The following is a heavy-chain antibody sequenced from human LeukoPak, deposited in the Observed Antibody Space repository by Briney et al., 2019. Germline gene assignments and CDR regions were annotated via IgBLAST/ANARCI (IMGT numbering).Heavy chain of an antibody. Sequence: GGSLRLSCAASGFTFSSYWMSWVRQAPGKGLEWVANIKQDGSEKYYVDSVKGRFTISRDNAKNSLYLQMNSLRAEDTAVYYCARVGGTMIVVGVYFDYWGQGTLVTVSS. D-gene: IGHD3-22*01. CDR2: IKQDGSEK. CDR3: ARVGGTMIVVGVYFDY. CDR1: GFTFSSYW. J-gene: IGHJ4*02. V-gene: IGHV3-7*01.